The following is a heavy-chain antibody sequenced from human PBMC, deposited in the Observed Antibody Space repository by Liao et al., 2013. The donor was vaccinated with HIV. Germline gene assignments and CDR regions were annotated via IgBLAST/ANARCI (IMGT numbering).Heavy chain of an antibody. J-gene: IGHJ3*01. D-gene: IGHD5-24*01. CDR1: GGSVITYY. CDR3: ARGSFTMGDSFDL. V-gene: IGHV4-4*07. CDR2: IYTNGAT. Sequence: QVQLQESGPGLLKPSETLSLTCTVSGGSVITYYWTWIRQPAGKGLEWIGRIYTNGATNDNPSLRSRVTMSIDTSKNQFSLKLTSVTAADTAVYYCARGSFTMGDSFDLWGQGTKVTVSS.